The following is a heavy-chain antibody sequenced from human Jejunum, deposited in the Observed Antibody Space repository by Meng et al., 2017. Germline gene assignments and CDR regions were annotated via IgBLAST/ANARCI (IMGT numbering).Heavy chain of an antibody. CDR3: AKDWSDTAFDY. D-gene: IGHD3-9*01. Sequence: SGPTLVKPTQTLTLTCTFSGLSLTVSGVGVGWIRQPPGKALEWLALIYWDDDKRYSPSLKSRLSITKDTSKNQVVLTMTNVDPVNTATYYCAKDWSDTAFDYWGQGTPVTVSS. J-gene: IGHJ4*02. V-gene: IGHV2-5*02. CDR1: GLSLTVSGVG. CDR2: IYWDDDK.